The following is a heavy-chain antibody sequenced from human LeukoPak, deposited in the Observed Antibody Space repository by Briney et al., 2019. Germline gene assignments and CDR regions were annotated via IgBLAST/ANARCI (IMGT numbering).Heavy chain of an antibody. CDR2: IYYSGST. CDR1: GGSTSSYY. J-gene: IGHJ6*04. Sequence: PSETLSLTCTVSGGSTSSYYWSWIRQPPGKGLEWIGYIYYSGSTNYNPSLKSRVTISVDTSKNQFSLKLSSVTAADTAVYYCARYIVVVPAAREYYYGMDVWGKGTTVTVSS. CDR3: ARYIVVVPAAREYYYGMDV. D-gene: IGHD2-2*01. V-gene: IGHV4-59*01.